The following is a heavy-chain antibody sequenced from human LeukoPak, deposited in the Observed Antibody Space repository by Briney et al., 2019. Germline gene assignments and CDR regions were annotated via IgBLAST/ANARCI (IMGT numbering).Heavy chain of an antibody. CDR1: SYXLTNYG. V-gene: IGHV1-18*01. Sequence: ASVKVSCKASSYXLTNYGISWVRQAPGQGREWMGWISAYNGNTNYAQNLQGRVTMTTDTSTNTAYMELRSLRSDDTAVYYCARDQDPGAFDIWGQGTMVTVSS. CDR3: ARDQDPGAFDI. J-gene: IGHJ3*02. CDR2: ISAYNGNT.